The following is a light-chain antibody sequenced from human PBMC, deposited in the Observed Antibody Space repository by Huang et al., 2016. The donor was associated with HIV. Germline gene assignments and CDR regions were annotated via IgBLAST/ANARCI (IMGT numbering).Light chain of an antibody. V-gene: IGKV3-15*01. CDR2: GAA. J-gene: IGKJ4*01. CDR3: QQYNNWLS. Sequence: EILLTQSPATLSVSPGERSTLSCRASKSVGTNLAWYQQKPGQAPWLLIDGAATRATGGPARFSGSGSGPEFTLTISSLQSEDFAVYYCQQYNNWLSFGGGTKVDIK. CDR1: KSVGTN.